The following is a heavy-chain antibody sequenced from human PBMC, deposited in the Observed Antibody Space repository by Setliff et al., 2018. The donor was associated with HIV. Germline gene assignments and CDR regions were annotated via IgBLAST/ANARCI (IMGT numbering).Heavy chain of an antibody. V-gene: IGHV5-10-1*01. D-gene: IGHD3-10*01. Sequence: GESLKISCKGSGYNFANHYISWVRQKPGKGLEWMGRMDPSNSYTNYDPSFQGHVTMSADTSINTAYLHFNNLKASDSAIYYCARHGEEHPSSFFDPWGQGTLVTVSS. CDR1: GYNFANHY. J-gene: IGHJ5*02. CDR2: MDPSNSYT. CDR3: ARHGEEHPSSFFDP.